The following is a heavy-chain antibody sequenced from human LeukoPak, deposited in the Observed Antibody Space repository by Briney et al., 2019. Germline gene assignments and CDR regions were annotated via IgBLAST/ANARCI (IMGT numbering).Heavy chain of an antibody. V-gene: IGHV3-7*01. CDR2: IKYDGIEK. D-gene: IGHD4-11*01. CDR1: GLSFSGQL. J-gene: IGHJ4*02. CDR3: AFNNNFKY. Sequence: GGSLRLSCAASGLSFSGQLMNWVRQAPGQGLEWVANIKYDGIEKYYVASVRGRFTISRDDAKNSLSLQMNNMRAEDTAVYYCAFNNNFKYGGRGTQVSVS.